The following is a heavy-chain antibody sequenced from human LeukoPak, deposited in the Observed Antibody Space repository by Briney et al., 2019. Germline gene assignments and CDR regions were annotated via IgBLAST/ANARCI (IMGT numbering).Heavy chain of an antibody. CDR2: IYYSGST. V-gene: IGHV4-59*01. Sequence: PSETLSLTCTVSGGSISRYYWSWIRQPPGKGLEWIGYIYYSGSTNYNPSLQSRGTISVDTSKNQFSLKLSSVTAADTAVYYCARVAMVYAIRVTGFDPWGQGTLVTVSS. D-gene: IGHD2-8*01. J-gene: IGHJ5*02. CDR3: ARVAMVYAIRVTGFDP. CDR1: GGSISRYY.